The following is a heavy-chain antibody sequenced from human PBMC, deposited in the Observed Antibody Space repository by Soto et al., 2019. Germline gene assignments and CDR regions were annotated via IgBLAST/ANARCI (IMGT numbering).Heavy chain of an antibody. CDR2: ISGSGGST. Sequence: GGSLRLSCAASGFPFSSYAMSWVRQAPGKGLEWVSAISGSGGSTYYADSVKGRFTIPRDNSKNTLYLQMNSLRAEDTAIYYCAKPRWLQLGGFDYSGQGTLVTVSS. CDR3: AKPRWLQLGGFDY. D-gene: IGHD5-12*01. CDR1: GFPFSSYA. V-gene: IGHV3-23*01. J-gene: IGHJ4*02.